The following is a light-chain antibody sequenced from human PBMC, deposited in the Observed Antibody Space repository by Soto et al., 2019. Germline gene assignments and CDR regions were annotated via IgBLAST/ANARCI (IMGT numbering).Light chain of an antibody. J-gene: IGLJ1*01. Sequence: QSVLTQPPSASGSPGQSVTISCTGTSSDXGAYNYVSWYQHHPDKAPKLMVYEVNKRPSGVPDRFSGSKSGNTASLTVSGLQAEDEADYYCTSHAGTINFPYIFGTGTKVTVL. V-gene: IGLV2-8*01. CDR3: TSHAGTINFPYI. CDR2: EVN. CDR1: SSDXGAYNY.